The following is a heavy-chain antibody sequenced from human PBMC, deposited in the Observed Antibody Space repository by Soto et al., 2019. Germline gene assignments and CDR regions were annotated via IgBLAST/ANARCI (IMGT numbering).Heavy chain of an antibody. V-gene: IGHV4-59*02. J-gene: IGHJ1*01. D-gene: IGHD5-18*01. Sequence: QVRLQEAGPGLVKPSETLSLTCSVSGDSVRSHYWSWIRQPPGKGLEWIGYIYYSRSTNYNPSLKSRVTISVDTSKNQLSLRLSSVTAADTAVYYCAKGYTYGLSYFDRWGQGTLVTVSS. CDR2: IYYSRST. CDR1: GDSVRSHY. CDR3: AKGYTYGLSYFDR.